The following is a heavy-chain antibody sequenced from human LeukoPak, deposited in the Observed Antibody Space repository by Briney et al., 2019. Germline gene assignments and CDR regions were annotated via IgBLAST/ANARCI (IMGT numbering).Heavy chain of an antibody. CDR3: ARDDILTGYPEYFQH. D-gene: IGHD3-9*01. J-gene: IGHJ1*01. Sequence: ASVKVSCKASGYTFTSYGISWVRQAPGQGLEWMGWTSAYNGNTNYAQKLQGRVTMTTDTSTSTAYMGLRSLRSDDTAVYYCARDDILTGYPEYFQHWGQGTLVTVSS. CDR2: TSAYNGNT. CDR1: GYTFTSYG. V-gene: IGHV1-18*01.